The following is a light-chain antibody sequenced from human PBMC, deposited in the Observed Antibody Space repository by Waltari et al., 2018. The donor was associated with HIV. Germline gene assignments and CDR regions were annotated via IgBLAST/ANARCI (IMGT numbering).Light chain of an antibody. Sequence: QSVLTQPPSVSGTPGQRVTISCSGASSNIGRNTVNGFQLLPGTAPKLLIYTDNQRPSWVPDRFSGSKSGTSASLAISGLQSEDEADYFCAAWDDSLNGLWVFGGGTKLTVL. CDR1: SSNIGRNT. J-gene: IGLJ3*02. V-gene: IGLV1-44*01. CDR3: AAWDDSLNGLWV. CDR2: TDN.